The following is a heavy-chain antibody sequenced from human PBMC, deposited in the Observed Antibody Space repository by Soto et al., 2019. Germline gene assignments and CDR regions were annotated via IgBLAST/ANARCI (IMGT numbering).Heavy chain of an antibody. D-gene: IGHD6-19*01. V-gene: IGHV2-26*01. CDR2: IFSSVEK. CDR3: ARILFGRSVAGGYFYMDV. J-gene: IGHJ6*03. Sequence: HVTLKESGPVLVKPTETLTLTCTVSGFSLANGKVGVSWIRQPPGKALEWLAHIFSSVEKSYRTSLKARLTISDDTSKSQVVLTMTNVDPVDTATYYCARILFGRSVAGGYFYMDVWGKGTTVTVSS. CDR1: GFSLANGKVG.